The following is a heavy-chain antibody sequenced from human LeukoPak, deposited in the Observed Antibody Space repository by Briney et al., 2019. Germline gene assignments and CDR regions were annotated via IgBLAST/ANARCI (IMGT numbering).Heavy chain of an antibody. V-gene: IGHV4-34*01. J-gene: IGHJ5*02. CDR1: GGSFSGYY. CDR2: IYHSGST. D-gene: IGHD3-3*01. CDR3: ARVATIFGVADLNWFDP. Sequence: PSETLSLTCAVYGGSFSGYYWSWIRQPPGKGLEWIGSIYHSGSTYYNPSLKSRVTISVDTSKNQFSLKLSSVTAADTAVYYCARVATIFGVADLNWFDPWGQGTLVTVSS.